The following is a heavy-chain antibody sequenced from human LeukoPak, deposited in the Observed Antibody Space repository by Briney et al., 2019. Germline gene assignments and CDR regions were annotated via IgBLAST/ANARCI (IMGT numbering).Heavy chain of an antibody. CDR1: GFTFSSYA. D-gene: IGHD4-17*01. J-gene: IGHJ4*02. CDR3: AKDILYYGEVDY. Sequence: PGGSLRLSCAASGFTFSSYAMHWVRQAPGKGLEWVAVISYDGSNKYYADSVKGRFTFSRDNSKNTLYLQMNSLRAEDTAVYYSAKDILYYGEVDYWGQGTLVTVSS. V-gene: IGHV3-30*04. CDR2: ISYDGSNK.